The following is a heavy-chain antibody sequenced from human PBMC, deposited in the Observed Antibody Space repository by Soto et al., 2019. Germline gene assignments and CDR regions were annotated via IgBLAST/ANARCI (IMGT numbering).Heavy chain of an antibody. CDR2: ISGSGDNT. Sequence: EVQLLESGGGLVQPGGSLRLSCAASGFTFSSYVMSWVRQAPGKGLEWVSGISGSGDNTYYADSVKGRFTISRDNSKNTLFLQMYSLRAEDTALYFCAKEMGDYYDSSGSWFDPWGQGTLVTVSS. D-gene: IGHD3-22*01. CDR3: AKEMGDYYDSSGSWFDP. J-gene: IGHJ5*02. CDR1: GFTFSSYV. V-gene: IGHV3-23*01.